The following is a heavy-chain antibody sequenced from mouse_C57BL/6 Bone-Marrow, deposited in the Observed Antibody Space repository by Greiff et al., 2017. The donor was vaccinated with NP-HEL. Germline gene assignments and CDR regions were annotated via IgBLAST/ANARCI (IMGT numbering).Heavy chain of an antibody. CDR1: GFNIKDDY. Sequence: EVKLVESGAELVRPGASVKLSCTASGFNIKDDYMHWVKQRPEQGLEWIGWIDPENGDTEYASKFQGKATITADTSSNTAYLQLSSLTSEDTAVYYCTTGDYDYDWFAYWGQGTLVTVSA. D-gene: IGHD2-4*01. CDR2: IDPENGDT. CDR3: TTGDYDYDWFAY. J-gene: IGHJ3*01. V-gene: IGHV14-4*01.